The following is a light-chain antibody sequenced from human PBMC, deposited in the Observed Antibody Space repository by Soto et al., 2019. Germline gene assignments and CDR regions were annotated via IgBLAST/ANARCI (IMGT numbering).Light chain of an antibody. CDR3: SSYTGSSTWV. J-gene: IGLJ3*02. CDR2: EVS. CDR1: SSDVGAYNH. V-gene: IGLV2-14*01. Sequence: QSALTQPASVSGSPGQSITISCTGTSSDVGAYNHVPWYQQHPGKAPKLMIYEVSNRPSGVANRFSGSKSGNTASLTISGLPAEDEADYYCSSYTGSSTWVFGGGTKLTVL.